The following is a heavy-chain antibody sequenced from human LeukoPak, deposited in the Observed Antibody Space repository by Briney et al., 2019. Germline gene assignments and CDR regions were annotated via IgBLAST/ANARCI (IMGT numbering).Heavy chain of an antibody. CDR1: GGSISSYY. J-gene: IGHJ6*03. V-gene: IGHV4-4*07. D-gene: IGHD6-13*01. CDR2: IYTSGST. Sequence: SETLSLTCTVSGGSISSYYWSWIRQPAGKGLEWIGRIYTSGSTNYNPSLKSRVTISVDTSKNQFSLKLSSVTAADTAVYYCARGSSSWDDEYYYYMDVWGKGTTVTISS. CDR3: ARGSSSWDDEYYYYMDV.